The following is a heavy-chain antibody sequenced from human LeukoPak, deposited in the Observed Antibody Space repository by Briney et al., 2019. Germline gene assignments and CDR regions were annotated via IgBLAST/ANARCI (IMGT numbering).Heavy chain of an antibody. V-gene: IGHV4-4*07. Sequence: PSETLSLTCTVSGGSISSYYWSWIRQPAGKGLEWIGRIYTSGSTNYNPSLKSRVTISVDTSKNQFSLKLSSVTAADTAVYYCARGDVPAATSYYYYYYMDVWGKGTTVTVSS. CDR1: GGSISSYY. CDR2: IYTSGST. CDR3: ARGDVPAATSYYYYYYMDV. D-gene: IGHD2-2*01. J-gene: IGHJ6*03.